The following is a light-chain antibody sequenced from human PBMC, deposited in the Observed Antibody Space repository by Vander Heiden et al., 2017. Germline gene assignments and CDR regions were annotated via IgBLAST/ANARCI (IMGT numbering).Light chain of an antibody. CDR3: KQYTHWPGWT. CDR2: GVS. Sequence: EIVMTQSPATLSMSPGERDTLSCRASQSVSSDLAWYQQKPGQAPRLLIYGVSTRATGIPARFSGSGSGTEFTLTISSLQSEDFAVYHCKQYTHWPGWTFGQGTKVEVK. J-gene: IGKJ1*01. CDR1: QSVSSD. V-gene: IGKV3-15*01.